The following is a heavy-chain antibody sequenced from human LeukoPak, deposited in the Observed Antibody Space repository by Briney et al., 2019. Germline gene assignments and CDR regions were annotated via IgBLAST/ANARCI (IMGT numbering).Heavy chain of an antibody. Sequence: GRSLRLSCAASGFTFSNYAMHWVRQAPGKGLEWVAVIIYDGSDKNHADSVKGRFTISRDNSKNTLYVQMNSLRAEDTAVYYCARDVSGYYSFDYWGQGTLVTVSS. CDR2: IIYDGSDK. J-gene: IGHJ4*02. D-gene: IGHD3-22*01. CDR3: ARDVSGYYSFDY. CDR1: GFTFSNYA. V-gene: IGHV3-30-3*01.